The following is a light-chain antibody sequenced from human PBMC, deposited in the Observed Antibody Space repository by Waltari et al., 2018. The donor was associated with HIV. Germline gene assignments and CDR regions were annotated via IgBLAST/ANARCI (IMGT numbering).Light chain of an antibody. CDR3: QSYDSSLSSSV. V-gene: IGLV1-40*01. CDR1: SAVYD. CDR2: GNS. Sequence: QSDLTQPPSASGAPGQRVTIPCSGASAVYDVHWYQQLPGTAPKLLIYGNSNRPSGVPDRFSGSKSRHFASLAITGLQAEDEADYYCQSYDSSLSSSVFGGGTRLTVL. J-gene: IGLJ2*01.